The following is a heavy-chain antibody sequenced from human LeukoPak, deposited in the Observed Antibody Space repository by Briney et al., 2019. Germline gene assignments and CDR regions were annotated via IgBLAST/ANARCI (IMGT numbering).Heavy chain of an antibody. D-gene: IGHD3-10*01. CDR3: ARDRRGWFDP. Sequence: GGSPRFSCAASGFTFSDYYMSWIRQAPGKGLEWVSYISDSASTIYYPDSVKGRFTVSRDNAKNSLYLQMNSLRAEDTAVYYCARDRRGWFDPWGQGTLVTVSS. CDR1: GFTFSDYY. J-gene: IGHJ5*02. CDR2: ISDSASTI. V-gene: IGHV3-11*04.